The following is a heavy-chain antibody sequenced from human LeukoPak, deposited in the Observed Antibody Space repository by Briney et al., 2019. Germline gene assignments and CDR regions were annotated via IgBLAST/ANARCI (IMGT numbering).Heavy chain of an antibody. CDR3: AKDGGGSSGWYWDY. CDR1: GVTSNTYS. J-gene: IGHJ4*02. V-gene: IGHV3-23*01. Sequence: GGSLRLSCAASGVTSNTYSMTSVREAPGKGVECGSGITETGGDTYYADSVKGRFTISRDNSQNTLYLQMNNLRDEDTALYYCAKDGGGSSGWYWDYWGQGTLVTVSS. D-gene: IGHD6-19*01. CDR2: ITETGGDT.